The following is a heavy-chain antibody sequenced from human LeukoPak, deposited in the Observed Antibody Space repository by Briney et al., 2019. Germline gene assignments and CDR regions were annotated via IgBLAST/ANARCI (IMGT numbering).Heavy chain of an antibody. CDR1: GFTSSSYS. V-gene: IGHV3-48*04. D-gene: IGHD1-26*01. CDR2: ISSSSSTI. CDR3: ARDRGGSYSAIDY. J-gene: IGHJ4*02. Sequence: GGSLRLSCAASGFTSSSYSMNWVRQAPGKGLEWVSFISSSSSTIYYADSVKGRFTISRDNAKNSLYLQMSSLRAEDTAVYYCARDRGGSYSAIDYWGQGTLVTVSS.